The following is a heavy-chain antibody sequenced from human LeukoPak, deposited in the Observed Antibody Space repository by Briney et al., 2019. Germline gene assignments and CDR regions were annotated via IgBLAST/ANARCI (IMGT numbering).Heavy chain of an antibody. CDR1: GITLSNYG. CDR3: AKRGVVIRVILVGFHKEAYYFDS. CDR2: ISDSGGRT. Sequence: PGGSLRLSCSVSGITLSNYGMSFVRQARGKGLECGAVISDSGGRTNYADSVKGRFTISRDNPKNTLDLQINNLRPEGTAVYFCAKRGVVIRVILVGFHKEAYYFDSWGQGVLVTVSS. J-gene: IGHJ4*02. D-gene: IGHD2-2*01. V-gene: IGHV3-23*01.